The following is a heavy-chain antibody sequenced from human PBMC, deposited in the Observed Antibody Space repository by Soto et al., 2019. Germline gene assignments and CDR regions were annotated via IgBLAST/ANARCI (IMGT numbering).Heavy chain of an antibody. CDR3: ARDLDYRVSYYYGMDV. CDR1: GGSISSYY. D-gene: IGHD4-4*01. Sequence: SETLSLTXTVSGGSISSYYWSWIRQPAGKGLEWIGRVYTSGSTNYNPSLKSRVTMSVDTSKNQFSLKLSSVTAADTAVYYCARDLDYRVSYYYGMDVWGQGTTVTVSS. J-gene: IGHJ6*02. CDR2: VYTSGST. V-gene: IGHV4-4*07.